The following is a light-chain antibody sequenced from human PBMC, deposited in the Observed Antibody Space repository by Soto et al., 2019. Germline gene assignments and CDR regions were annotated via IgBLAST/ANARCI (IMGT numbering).Light chain of an antibody. CDR3: QQYNSDSRT. Sequence: DIQMTQSPSTLSASVGDRVTITCRASQSISAWLAWYQQKPGKAPKLLIYKASSLESGVPSRFSGSGSGTVFTLTISSLQPDDFATYYCQQYNSDSRTFGQGTKVEIK. V-gene: IGKV1-5*03. CDR1: QSISAW. CDR2: KAS. J-gene: IGKJ1*01.